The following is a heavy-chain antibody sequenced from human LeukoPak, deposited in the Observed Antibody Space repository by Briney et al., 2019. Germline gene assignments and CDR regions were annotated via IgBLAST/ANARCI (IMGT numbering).Heavy chain of an antibody. Sequence: SETLSLTCTVSGGSISSYYWSWIRQPPGKGLEWIGYIYYSGSTNYNPSLKSRVTISVDTSKNQFSLKLSSVTAADTAVYYCARAMIIATSFDYWGQGTLVTVPS. D-gene: IGHD3-22*01. CDR3: ARAMIIATSFDY. V-gene: IGHV4-59*01. CDR1: GGSISSYY. CDR2: IYYSGST. J-gene: IGHJ4*02.